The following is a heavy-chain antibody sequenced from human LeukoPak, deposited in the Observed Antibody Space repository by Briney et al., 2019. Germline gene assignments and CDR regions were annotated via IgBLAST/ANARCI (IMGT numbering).Heavy chain of an antibody. V-gene: IGHV1-24*01. J-gene: IGHJ3*01. CDR1: GLTGFELS. D-gene: IGHD3-3*01. Sequence: ASVKVSCKLSGLTGFELSMHWVRQAPGKGLEWMGGLDREDGDPIYAQKFQGRVTMTEDTSTDTAYMELSSLISEDTAVYYCATHTFSGVVTYAFQLWGRGTLVTVSS. CDR3: ATHTFSGVVTYAFQL. CDR2: LDREDGDP.